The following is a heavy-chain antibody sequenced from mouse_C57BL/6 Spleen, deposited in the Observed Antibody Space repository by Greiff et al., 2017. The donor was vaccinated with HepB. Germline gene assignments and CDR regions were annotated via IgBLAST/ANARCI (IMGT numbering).Heavy chain of an antibody. V-gene: IGHV1-26*01. D-gene: IGHD1-1*01. J-gene: IGHJ2*01. CDR2: INPNNGGT. Sequence: EVQLQQSGPELVKPGASVKISCKASGYTFTDYYMNWVKQSHGKSLEWIGDINPNNGGTSYNQKFKGKATLTVDKSSSTAYMELRSLTSEDSAVYYCASLRYLDYWGQGTTLTVSS. CDR1: GYTFTDYY. CDR3: ASLRYLDY.